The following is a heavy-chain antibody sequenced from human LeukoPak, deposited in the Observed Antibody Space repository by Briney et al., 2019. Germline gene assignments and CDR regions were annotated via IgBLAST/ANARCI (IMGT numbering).Heavy chain of an antibody. CDR3: AKGLFQSDY. CDR1: GFTFSSYA. Sequence: PGGSLRLSCAASGFTFSSYAMSWVRQAPGKGLEWVSAISGSGGSAYYADSVKGRLTISRDNSKNTLYLQINSLRAEDTAVYYCAKGLFQSDYWGQGTLFTVSS. J-gene: IGHJ4*02. D-gene: IGHD2-21*01. CDR2: ISGSGGSA. V-gene: IGHV3-23*01.